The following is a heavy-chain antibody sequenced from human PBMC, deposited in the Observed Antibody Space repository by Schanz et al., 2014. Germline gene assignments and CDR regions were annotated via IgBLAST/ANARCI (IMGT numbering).Heavy chain of an antibody. V-gene: IGHV3-30*02. Sequence: VQLVESGGGLVKPGGSLRLSCGASGFTFSDYGTHWVRQAPGKGLEWVAFVRNDGSNKYYADSVKGRFTISRDNSKNTLYLQMNSLRAEDTAVYYCARGASRDYFAMDVWGQGTTVTVSS. CDR1: GFTFSDYG. J-gene: IGHJ6*02. CDR2: VRNDGSNK. CDR3: ARGASRDYFAMDV.